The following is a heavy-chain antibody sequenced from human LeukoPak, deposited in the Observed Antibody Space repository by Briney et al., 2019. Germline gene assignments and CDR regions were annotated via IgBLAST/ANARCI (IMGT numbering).Heavy chain of an antibody. CDR3: ARDVRYSSSWYEIDY. J-gene: IGHJ4*02. V-gene: IGHV1-2*02. D-gene: IGHD6-13*01. CDR1: GYTFTGYY. Sequence: ASVKVSCKASGYTFTGYYMHWVRQAPGQGLEWMGWINPNSGGTNYAQKFQGRVTMTRDTSISTAYMELSRLRSDDTAVYYCARDVRYSSSWYEIDYWGQGTLVTASS. CDR2: INPNSGGT.